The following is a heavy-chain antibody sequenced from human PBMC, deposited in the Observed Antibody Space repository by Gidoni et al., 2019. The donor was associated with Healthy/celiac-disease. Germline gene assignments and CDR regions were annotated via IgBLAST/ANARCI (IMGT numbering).Heavy chain of an antibody. V-gene: IGHV4-31*03. J-gene: IGHJ5*02. CDR2: IYYSGST. D-gene: IGHD2-2*01. CDR1: GGSISSGGYY. CDR3: VRYCSSTSCPNWFDP. Sequence: QVQLQESGPGLVKPSQTLSLTCTVSGGSISSGGYYWSWIRQHPGKGLEWIGYIYYSGSTYYNPSLKSRVTISVDTSKNQFSLKLSSVTAADTAVYYCVRYCSSTSCPNWFDPWGQGTLVTVSS.